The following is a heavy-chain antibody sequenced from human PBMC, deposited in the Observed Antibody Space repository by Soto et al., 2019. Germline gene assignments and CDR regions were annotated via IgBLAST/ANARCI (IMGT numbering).Heavy chain of an antibody. CDR3: TRLGYCSGGSCYSGY. V-gene: IGHV3-73*01. CDR1: GFTFSGSA. CDR2: IRSKANSYAT. Sequence: GGSLRLSCAASGFTFSGSAMHWVRQASGKGLEWVGRIRSKANSYATAYAASVKGRFTISRDDSKNTAYLQMNSLKTEDTAVYYSTRLGYCSGGSCYSGYGGQGTLVTVSS. D-gene: IGHD2-15*01. J-gene: IGHJ4*02.